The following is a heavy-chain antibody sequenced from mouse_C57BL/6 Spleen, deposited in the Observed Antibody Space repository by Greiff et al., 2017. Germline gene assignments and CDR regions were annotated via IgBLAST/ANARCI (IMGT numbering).Heavy chain of an antibody. J-gene: IGHJ2*01. CDR3: ARLTGYFDY. Sequence: DVQLVESGGGLVKPGGSLKLSCAASGFTFSSYTMSWVRQTPEKRLEWVATISGGGGNTYYPDSVKGRFTISRDNAKNTLYLQMSSLRSEDTALYYCARLTGYFDYWGQGTTLTVSS. CDR1: GFTFSSYT. CDR2: ISGGGGNT. V-gene: IGHV5-9*01. D-gene: IGHD4-1*01.